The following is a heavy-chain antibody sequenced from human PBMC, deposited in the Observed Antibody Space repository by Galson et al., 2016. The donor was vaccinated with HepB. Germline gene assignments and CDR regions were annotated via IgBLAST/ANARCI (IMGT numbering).Heavy chain of an antibody. V-gene: IGHV4-39*01. J-gene: IGHJ5*02. Sequence: SETLSLTCTVSGDSLTNGDFYWGWIRQSQGKGLEWIGSIFRSATTHYSVSLESRVSISEDASRNQFTLQLRSVTVEEVGVYYCVRHARLLAPRGWFDPWGQGALCIVSS. CDR1: GDSLTNGDFY. CDR2: IFRSATT. CDR3: VRHARLLAPRGWFDP. D-gene: IGHD2-21*01.